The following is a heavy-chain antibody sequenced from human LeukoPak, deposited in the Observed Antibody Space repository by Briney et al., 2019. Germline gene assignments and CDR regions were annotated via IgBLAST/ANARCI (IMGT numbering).Heavy chain of an antibody. CDR3: ARGPAERSTVTISY. D-gene: IGHD4-17*01. Sequence: GASVKVSCKASGYTFTSYAMHWVRQAPGQRLEWMGWINAGNGNTKYSQKFQGRVTITRDTSASTAYMKLSSLRSEDTAVYYCARGPAERSTVTISYWGQGTLVTVSS. CDR1: GYTFTSYA. J-gene: IGHJ4*02. CDR2: INAGNGNT. V-gene: IGHV1-3*01.